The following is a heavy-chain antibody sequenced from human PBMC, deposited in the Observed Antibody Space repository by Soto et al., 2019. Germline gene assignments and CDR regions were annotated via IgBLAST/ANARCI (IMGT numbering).Heavy chain of an antibody. CDR3: ARGRGIVATINRSLLFDY. V-gene: IGHV4-31*03. CDR2: IYYSGST. D-gene: IGHD5-12*01. J-gene: IGHJ4*02. CDR1: GGSISSGGYY. Sequence: QVQLQESGPGLVKPSQTLSLTCTVSGGSISSGGYYWSWIRQHPGKGLEWIGYIYYSGSTYYNPSLKSRVPISVDTSKNPFSLKRSSVTDADTAVYYCARGRGIVATINRSLLFDYWGQGTLVTVSS.